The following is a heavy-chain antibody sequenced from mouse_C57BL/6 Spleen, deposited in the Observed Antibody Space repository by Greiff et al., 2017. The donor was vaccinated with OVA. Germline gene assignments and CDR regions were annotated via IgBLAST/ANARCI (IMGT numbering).Heavy chain of an antibody. D-gene: IGHD1-1*01. CDR3: ARIDYYGSSPYYFDY. CDR1: GYTFTSYW. CDR2: IDPSDSYT. J-gene: IGHJ2*01. V-gene: IGHV1-69*01. Sequence: QVQLKQPGAELVMPGASVKLSCKASGYTFTSYWMHWVKQRPGQGLEWIGEIDPSDSYTNYNQKFKGKSTLTVDKSSSTAYMQLSSLTSEDSAVYYCARIDYYGSSPYYFDYWGQGTTLTVSS.